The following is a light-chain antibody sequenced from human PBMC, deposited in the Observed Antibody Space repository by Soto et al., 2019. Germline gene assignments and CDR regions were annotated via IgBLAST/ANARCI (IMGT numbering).Light chain of an antibody. Sequence: EVVLTQSPGTLSLSPGGRATLSCRASQSVSSSYVAWYQQKPGQAPRLLIYGASSRATGIPDRFSGSGSGTDFTLTISRLEPEDFAVYYSQQYGSSPYTFGQGTKLEFK. CDR2: GAS. CDR3: QQYGSSPYT. V-gene: IGKV3-20*01. J-gene: IGKJ2*01. CDR1: QSVSSSY.